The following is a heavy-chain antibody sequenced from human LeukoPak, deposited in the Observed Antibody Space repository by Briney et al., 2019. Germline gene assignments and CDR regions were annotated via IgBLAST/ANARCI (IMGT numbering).Heavy chain of an antibody. CDR2: MNPNSGNT. D-gene: IGHD3-3*01. V-gene: IGHV1-8*01. CDR3: ARDGGYYDFWSGYY. CDR1: XYTFTXYD. J-gene: IGHJ4*02. Sequence: VSCXAXXYTFTXYDINWVRQATGQGLEWMGWMNPNSGNTGYAQKFQGRVTMTRNTSISTAYMELSSLRSEDTAVYYCARDGGYYDFWSGYYWGQGTLVTVSS.